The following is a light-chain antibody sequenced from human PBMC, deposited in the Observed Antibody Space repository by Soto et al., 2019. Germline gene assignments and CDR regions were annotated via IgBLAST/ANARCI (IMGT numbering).Light chain of an antibody. CDR2: LAS. V-gene: IGKV1-5*03. CDR3: QQYNRHYFYS. CDR1: QDVGSF. J-gene: IGKJ2*03. Sequence: DIQMAQSPSTLSASVGDTVTVTCRASQDVGSFLAWYQQKPGKAPKLLIYLASRFESGVPSRFSGSGSGTDFSLTISGLQPGDFATYFCQQYNRHYFYSCGQGTKLEIK.